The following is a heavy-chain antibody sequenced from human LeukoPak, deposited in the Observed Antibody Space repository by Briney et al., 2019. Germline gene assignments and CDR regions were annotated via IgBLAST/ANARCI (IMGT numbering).Heavy chain of an antibody. J-gene: IGHJ4*02. V-gene: IGHV4-61*02. CDR2: IYTSGST. Sequence: KPSETLSLTCTVSGGSISSSSYYSSWIRQPAGKGLEGIGRIYTSGSTNYNPSVKSRVTISVDTSKNQFSLKLSSVTAADTAVYYCARVGRSGSFDYWGQGTLVTVSS. D-gene: IGHD3-10*01. CDR1: GGSISSSSYY. CDR3: ARVGRSGSFDY.